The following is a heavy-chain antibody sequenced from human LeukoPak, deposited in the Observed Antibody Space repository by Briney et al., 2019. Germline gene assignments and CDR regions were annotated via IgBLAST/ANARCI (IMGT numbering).Heavy chain of an antibody. D-gene: IGHD3-10*01. V-gene: IGHV1-18*01. Sequence: ASVKVSCKASGYTFTSYGISWVRHAPGQGLEWMGWISTYNGNTNYAQTLQGRVTMTTDTSTSTAYMELRSLRSDDTAVYYCAREYYGSGGGPVFDPWGQGTLVTVSS. J-gene: IGHJ5*02. CDR2: ISTYNGNT. CDR3: AREYYGSGGGPVFDP. CDR1: GYTFTSYG.